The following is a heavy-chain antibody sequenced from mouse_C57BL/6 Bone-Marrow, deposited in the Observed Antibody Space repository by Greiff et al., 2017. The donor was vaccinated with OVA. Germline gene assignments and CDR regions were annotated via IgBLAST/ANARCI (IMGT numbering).Heavy chain of an antibody. J-gene: IGHJ2*01. Sequence: EVQGVESGGGLVKPGGSLKLSCAASGFTFSDYGMHWVRQAPEKGLEWVAYISSGSSTIYYADTVKGRFTISRDNAKNTLFLQMTSLRSEDTAMYYCARRYYGSFDYWGQGTTLTVPS. D-gene: IGHD1-1*01. CDR1: GFTFSDYG. CDR2: ISSGSSTI. CDR3: ARRYYGSFDY. V-gene: IGHV5-17*01.